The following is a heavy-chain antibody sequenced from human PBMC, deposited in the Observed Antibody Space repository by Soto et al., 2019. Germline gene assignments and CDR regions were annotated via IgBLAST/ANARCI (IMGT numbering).Heavy chain of an antibody. CDR3: ARDTYVQYCSSTSYYGGYYYIDV. V-gene: IGHV4-31*03. J-gene: IGHJ6*03. CDR1: GGSISSGGYY. Sequence: QVQLQESGPGLVKPSQTLSLTCTVSGGSISSGGYYWSWIRQHPGKGLEWIGYIYYSGSTYYNPSLKSRVIISVDTSNNHFSLKLSSVTAADTAVYYCARDTYVQYCSSTSYYGGYYYIDVWGKGTTFTVSS. CDR2: IYYSGST. D-gene: IGHD2-2*01.